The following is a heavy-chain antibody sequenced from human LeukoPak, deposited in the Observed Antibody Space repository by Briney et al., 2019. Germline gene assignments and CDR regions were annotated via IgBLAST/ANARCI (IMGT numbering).Heavy chain of an antibody. CDR3: ARAPYCSGGSCYPHSFYFDY. CDR1: GGTFSSYA. Sequence: SVKVSCKASGGTFSSYAISWVRQAPGQGLEWMGGIIPIFGTANYAQKFQGRVTITADESTSTAYMELSSLRSEDTAVYYCARAPYCSGGSCYPHSFYFDYWGQGTLVTVSS. J-gene: IGHJ4*02. CDR2: IIPIFGTA. V-gene: IGHV1-69*13. D-gene: IGHD2-15*01.